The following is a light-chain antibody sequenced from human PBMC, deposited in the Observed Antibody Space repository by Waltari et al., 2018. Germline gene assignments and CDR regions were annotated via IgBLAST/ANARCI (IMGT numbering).Light chain of an antibody. CDR3: QQYGSSPFT. J-gene: IGKJ3*01. Sequence: EIVLTQSPGTLSLSPGERATLPCRASQSVGSSYLAWYQQKPGQAPRPLIYGASSRATGIPDRFSGRGYGTDFTLSISRLEPEDCAVYYCQQYGSSPFTFGPGTKVDIK. V-gene: IGKV3-20*01. CDR2: GAS. CDR1: QSVGSSY.